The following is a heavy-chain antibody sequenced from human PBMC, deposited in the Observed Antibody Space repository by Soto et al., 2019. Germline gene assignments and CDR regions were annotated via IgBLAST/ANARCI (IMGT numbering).Heavy chain of an antibody. CDR2: ISIRGGDE. J-gene: IGHJ4*02. Sequence: QVQLVESGGGVVQPGTSLRLSCAASGFTFSSYAMHWARQAPGKGLEWVTVISIRGGDEYYAESVRGRFTISRGDSKNTLYLQMDSLRVEDTAVYYCARGTIVARQHLDYWGQGTLVTVSS. D-gene: IGHD6-6*01. CDR3: ARGTIVARQHLDY. V-gene: IGHV3-30*03. CDR1: GFTFSSYA.